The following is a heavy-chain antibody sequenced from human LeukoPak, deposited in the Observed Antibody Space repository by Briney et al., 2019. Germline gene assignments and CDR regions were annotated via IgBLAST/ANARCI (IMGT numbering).Heavy chain of an antibody. Sequence: GESLKISCKGSGYSFTSYWIGWVRQMPGKGLEWMGIIYPGDSDTRYSPSFQGQVTISADKSISTAYLQWSSLKASDTAMYYCARLWSEADPLGAVTTWALNYYYYMDVWGKGTTVTVSS. CDR2: IYPGDSDT. CDR3: ARLWSEADPLGAVTTWALNYYYYMDV. J-gene: IGHJ6*03. CDR1: GYSFTSYW. V-gene: IGHV5-51*01. D-gene: IGHD4-11*01.